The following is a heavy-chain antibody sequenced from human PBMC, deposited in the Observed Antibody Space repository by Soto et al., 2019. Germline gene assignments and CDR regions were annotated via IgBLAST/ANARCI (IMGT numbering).Heavy chain of an antibody. CDR3: ARDPGSGSYYGWFDP. V-gene: IGHV4-59*13. Sequence: SETLSLTCTVSGGSISRYYWNWIRQPPGKGLEWIGYIYYSGSTNYNPSLKSRVTISVDTSKNQFSLKLSSVTAADTAVYYCARDPGSGSYYGWFDPRGQGTLDTVS. J-gene: IGHJ5*02. CDR2: IYYSGST. D-gene: IGHD3-10*01. CDR1: GGSISRYY.